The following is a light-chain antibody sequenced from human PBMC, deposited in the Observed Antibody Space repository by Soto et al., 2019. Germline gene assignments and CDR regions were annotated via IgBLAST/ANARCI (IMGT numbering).Light chain of an antibody. CDR3: QQSHSNPGEFA. CDR2: GAS. J-gene: IGKJ4*01. Sequence: DIEMTQSPSSLSASVGDRVTISCRASQSIGDYLNWYRQKSGTAPTLLIYGASNLQSGVPSRFRGSGSATDFTLTITTIQPEDFGIYYCQQSHSNPGEFAFGGGTKVEIK. CDR1: QSIGDY. V-gene: IGKV1-39*01.